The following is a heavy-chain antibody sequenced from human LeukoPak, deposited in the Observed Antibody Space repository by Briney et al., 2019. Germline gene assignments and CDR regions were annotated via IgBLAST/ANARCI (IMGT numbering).Heavy chain of an antibody. CDR3: AKGKPSRGDYYGMDV. Sequence: GGSLRLSCAVSGFTFSSYAMSWVRQAPGKGLEWVSAISGSGGSTYYADSVKGRFTISRDNSKNTLYLQMNSLRAEDTAVYYCAKGKPSRGDYYGMDVWGQGTTVTVSS. V-gene: IGHV3-23*01. D-gene: IGHD3-10*01. J-gene: IGHJ6*02. CDR1: GFTFSSYA. CDR2: ISGSGGST.